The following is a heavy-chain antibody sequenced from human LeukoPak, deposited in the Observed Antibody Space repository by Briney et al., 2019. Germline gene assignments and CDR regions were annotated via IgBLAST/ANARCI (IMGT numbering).Heavy chain of an antibody. Sequence: PGGSLRLSCAASGFTFSDYYMSWIRQVPGEGLEWVSYISGSDNIIYYADSVKGRFTISRDNAKNSLYLQMNSLRAEDTALYHCARNNGMDVWGQGTTVIVSS. CDR3: ARNNGMDV. CDR2: ISGSDNII. V-gene: IGHV3-11*01. CDR1: GFTFSDYY. J-gene: IGHJ6*02.